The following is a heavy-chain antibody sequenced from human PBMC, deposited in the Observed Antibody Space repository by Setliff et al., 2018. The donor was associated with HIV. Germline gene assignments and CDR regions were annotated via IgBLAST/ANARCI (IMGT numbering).Heavy chain of an antibody. CDR2: IYYTGST. CDR3: AGVNYYDASGLRAEYFQL. Sequence: SETLSLTCTVSGASINSYFWSWIRQPPGKGPEWLGYIYYTGSTNYNPALESRITMSVDTSKNQFSLTLKSVTAADTGVYYCAGVNYYDASGLRAEYFQLWSQGTQVTVSS. J-gene: IGHJ1*01. D-gene: IGHD3-22*01. V-gene: IGHV4-59*01. CDR1: GASINSYF.